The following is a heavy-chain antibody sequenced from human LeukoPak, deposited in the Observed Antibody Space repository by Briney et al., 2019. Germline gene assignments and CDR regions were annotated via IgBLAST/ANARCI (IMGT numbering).Heavy chain of an antibody. CDR3: GCSWIYFYSNYYYRDL. D-gene: IGHD3-10*02. Sequence: SETLSHTCAVYGGSFSGYYWSWMRQPPGKGLEWIGEINHSGSTNYNPSLKSRVTISVDTSKNQFSLKLSSVTTAQSAVYGHGCSWIYFYSNYYYRDLWPKGTRVTVSS. V-gene: IGHV4-34*01. J-gene: IGHJ6*03. CDR1: GGSFSGYY. CDR2: INHSGST.